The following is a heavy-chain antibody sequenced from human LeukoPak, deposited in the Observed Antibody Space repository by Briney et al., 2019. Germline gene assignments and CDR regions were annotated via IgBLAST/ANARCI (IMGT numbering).Heavy chain of an antibody. CDR1: GFTFSSYA. J-gene: IGHJ4*02. CDR3: AKSSAGITMIVVVKK. CDR2: ISGSGGST. D-gene: IGHD3-22*01. Sequence: GGSLRLSCAASGFTFSSYAMSWVRQAPGKGREWVSAISGSGGSTYYADSVKGRFTISRDNSKNTLYLQMNSLRAEDTAVYYCAKSSAGITMIVVVKKWGQGTLVTVSS. V-gene: IGHV3-23*01.